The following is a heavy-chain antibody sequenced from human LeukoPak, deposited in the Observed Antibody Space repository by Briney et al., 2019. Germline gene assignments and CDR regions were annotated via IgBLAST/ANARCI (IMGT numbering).Heavy chain of an antibody. D-gene: IGHD5-24*01. CDR2: MNPNSGNT. CDR3: ASRRDGSNYAAFDI. J-gene: IGHJ3*02. V-gene: IGHV1-8*01. CDR1: GYTFTSYD. Sequence: ASVKVSCKASGYTFTSYDINWVRQATGQGLEWMGWMNPNSGNTGYAQKFQGRVTMTRDTSTSTVYMELSSLRSEDTAVYYCASRRDGSNYAAFDIWGQGTMVTVSS.